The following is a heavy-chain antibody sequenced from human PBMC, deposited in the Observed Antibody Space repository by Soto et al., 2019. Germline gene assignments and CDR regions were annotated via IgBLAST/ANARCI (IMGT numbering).Heavy chain of an antibody. CDR3: ARQKFGELSHFDY. CDR1: GDSVSGYY. V-gene: IGHV4-59*02. Sequence: SETLSLTCTVSGDSVSGYYWSWIRQFPGKGLEWIGYIYYSGNTKYNPSLEGRVTISEGTSKTQISLRLRSVTASDTAVYYCARQKFGELSHFDYWGQGALVTVSS. J-gene: IGHJ4*02. D-gene: IGHD3-10*01. CDR2: IYYSGNT.